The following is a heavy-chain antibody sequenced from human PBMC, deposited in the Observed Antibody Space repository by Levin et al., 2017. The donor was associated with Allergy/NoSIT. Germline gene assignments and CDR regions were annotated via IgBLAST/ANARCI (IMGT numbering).Heavy chain of an antibody. CDR3: ARHGRGSKDTAMVVGRRLFDY. V-gene: IGHV4-39*01. CDR1: GGSISSSSYY. CDR2: IYYSGST. D-gene: IGHD5-18*01. Sequence: PSETLSLTCTVSGGSISSSSYYWGWIRQPPGKGLEWIGSIYYSGSTYYNPSLKSRVTISVDTSKNQFSLKLSSVTAADTAVYYCARHGRGSKDTAMVVGRRLFDYWGQGTLVTVSS. J-gene: IGHJ4*02.